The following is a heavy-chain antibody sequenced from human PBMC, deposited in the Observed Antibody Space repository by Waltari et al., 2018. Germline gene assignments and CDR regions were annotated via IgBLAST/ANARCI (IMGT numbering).Heavy chain of an antibody. V-gene: IGHV4-30-2*01. J-gene: IGHJ4*02. CDR1: GGSISSSGYS. D-gene: IGHD1-1*01. Sequence: QLQLQESGSGLVKPSQTLSLTCAVSGGSISSSGYSWTWIRQPPGKGLEWIGNIYHTGSTYNTPSLKSRVTISLDRSKNQFSLNLSSVTAADTAVYYCTRADTGYVDYWGQGTLVTVSS. CDR3: TRADTGYVDY. CDR2: IYHTGST.